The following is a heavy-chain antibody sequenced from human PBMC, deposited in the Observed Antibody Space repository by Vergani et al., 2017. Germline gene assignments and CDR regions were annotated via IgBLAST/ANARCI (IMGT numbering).Heavy chain of an antibody. J-gene: IGHJ5*02. Sequence: QVQLQQWGAGLLKPSETLSLTCAVYGGSFSGYYWSWIRQPPGKGLEWVGEINHSGSTNYNPSLKSRVTISVDTSKNQFSLKLSSVTAADTAVYYCARRVRGWTITLVLGLDRGGQGRLVTV. CDR2: INHSGST. CDR1: GGSFSGYY. CDR3: ARRVRGWTITLVLGLDR. D-gene: IGHD6-19*01. V-gene: IGHV4-34*01.